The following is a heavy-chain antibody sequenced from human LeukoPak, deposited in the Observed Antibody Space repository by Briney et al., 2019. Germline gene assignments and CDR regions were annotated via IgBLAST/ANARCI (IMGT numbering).Heavy chain of an antibody. CDR3: ARVRMTTVTTSYYYYYYGMDV. CDR1: GGSFSGYY. Sequence: PSETLSLTCAVYGGSFSGYYWSWIRQPPGKGLEWIGEISHSGSTNYNPSLKSRVTISVDTSKNQFSLKLSSVTAADTAVYYCARVRMTTVTTSYYYYYYGMDVWGQGTTVTVSS. J-gene: IGHJ6*02. V-gene: IGHV4-34*01. D-gene: IGHD4-17*01. CDR2: ISHSGST.